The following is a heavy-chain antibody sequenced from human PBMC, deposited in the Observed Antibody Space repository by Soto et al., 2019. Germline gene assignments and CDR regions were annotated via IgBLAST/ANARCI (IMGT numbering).Heavy chain of an antibody. CDR2: INHSGSP. D-gene: IGHD3-10*01. CDR3: ARSTWGRIWFGELGVSAWFDP. V-gene: IGHV4-34*01. CDR1: GGSFSGYY. Sequence: SETLSLTCAVYGGSFSGYYWSWIRQPPGKGLEWIGEINHSGSPNYNPSLKSRVTISVDTSKNQFSLKLSSVTAADTAVYYCARSTWGRIWFGELGVSAWFDPWGQGTLVTVSS. J-gene: IGHJ5*02.